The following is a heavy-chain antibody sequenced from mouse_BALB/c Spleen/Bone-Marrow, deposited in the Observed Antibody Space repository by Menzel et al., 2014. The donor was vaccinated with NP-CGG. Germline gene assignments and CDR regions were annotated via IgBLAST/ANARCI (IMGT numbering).Heavy chain of an antibody. V-gene: IGHV5-6*01. D-gene: IGHD2-4*01. Sequence: DVHLVESGGDLVRPGGSLKLSCAASGFTFSSYGMSWVRQTPDKRLEWVATISSGGSDTYYPDSVKGRFTISRDNAKNTLYLQMSSLKSEDTAMYYCARQTYYDYDGYFDYWGQGTTLTVSS. CDR3: ARQTYYDYDGYFDY. CDR2: ISSGGSDT. J-gene: IGHJ2*01. CDR1: GFTFSSYG.